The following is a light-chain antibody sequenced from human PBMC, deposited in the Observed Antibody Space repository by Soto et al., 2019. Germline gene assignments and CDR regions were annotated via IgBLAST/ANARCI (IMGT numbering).Light chain of an antibody. Sequence: QAVVTQEPSLTVSPGGTVTLTCGSSTGAVTSGHYPYWFQQKPGQAPKTLIYETTNKHSWSPARFSGSLLGGKAALTLSGAQPEDEADYYCLLYYGGAQLIFGGGTKLTVL. CDR2: ETT. V-gene: IGLV7-46*01. J-gene: IGLJ2*01. CDR3: LLYYGGAQLI. CDR1: TGAVTSGHY.